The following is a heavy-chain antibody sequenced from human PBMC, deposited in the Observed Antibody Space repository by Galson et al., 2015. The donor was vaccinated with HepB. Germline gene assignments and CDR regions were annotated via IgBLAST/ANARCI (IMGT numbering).Heavy chain of an antibody. CDR2: IIPIFGTA. V-gene: IGHV1-69*13. Sequence: SVKVSCKASGGTFSSYAISWVRQAPGQGLEWMGGIIPIFGTANYAQKFQGRVTITADESTSTAYMELSSLRSDDTAVYYCARGARVVVVGGTQNNWFDPWGQGTLVTVSS. CDR1: GGTFSSYA. D-gene: IGHD2-15*01. J-gene: IGHJ5*02. CDR3: ARGARVVVVGGTQNNWFDP.